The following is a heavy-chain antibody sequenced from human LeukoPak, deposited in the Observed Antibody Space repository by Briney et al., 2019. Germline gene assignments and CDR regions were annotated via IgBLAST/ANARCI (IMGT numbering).Heavy chain of an antibody. CDR2: IKGDESAK. CDR1: GFTFSTYW. V-gene: IGHV3-7*01. Sequence: PGGSLSLSCAASGFTFSTYWMAWVRQAPGKGLEWVANIKGDESAKHQADSVKGRFTISRDNAQNSVYLQMSSLRGEDTAVYYCARDVGASLDYWGQGTLDTVSS. J-gene: IGHJ4*02. CDR3: ARDVGASLDY.